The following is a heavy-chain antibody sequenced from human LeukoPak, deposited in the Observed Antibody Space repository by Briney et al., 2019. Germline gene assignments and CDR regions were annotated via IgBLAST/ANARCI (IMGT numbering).Heavy chain of an antibody. Sequence: GGSLRLSCAASGFTFISYGMSWVRQAPGKGLEWVSGITGSGGSTYYADSVKGRFTISRDNSKNTLYLQMNSPRAEDTAVYYCAKLLYYYDSSQPYWGQGTLVTVSS. CDR1: GFTFISYG. J-gene: IGHJ4*02. CDR3: AKLLYYYDSSQPY. V-gene: IGHV3-23*01. CDR2: ITGSGGST. D-gene: IGHD3-22*01.